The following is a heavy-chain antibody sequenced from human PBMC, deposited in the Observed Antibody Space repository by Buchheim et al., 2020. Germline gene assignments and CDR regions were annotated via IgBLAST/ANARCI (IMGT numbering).Heavy chain of an antibody. D-gene: IGHD2-15*01. J-gene: IGHJ4*02. CDR1: GFTFSSYA. V-gene: IGHV3-30*04. CDR3: ARDQVVVVVAALPGY. Sequence: QVQLVESGGGVVQPGRSLRLSCAASGFTFSSYAMHWVRQAPGKGLEWVAVISYDGSNKYYADSVKGRFTISRDNSKNTLYLQMNSLRAEDTAVYYCARDQVVVVVAALPGYWGQGTL. CDR2: ISYDGSNK.